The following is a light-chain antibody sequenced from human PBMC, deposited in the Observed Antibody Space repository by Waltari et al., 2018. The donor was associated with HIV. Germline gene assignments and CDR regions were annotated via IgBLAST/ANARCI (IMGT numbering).Light chain of an antibody. V-gene: IGKV1-17*01. CDR3: LQYNSYPWT. CDR2: DAS. CDR1: QDIRTD. J-gene: IGKJ1*01. Sequence: DVQVNQSPSSLSASVGDTVTITCRASQDIRTDVGWFQQKPGKAPKRLIYDASNLQTGVPSRFSGSGYWRDFTLTIRSLQPEDFANYYCLQYNSYPWTFGQGTKVEIK.